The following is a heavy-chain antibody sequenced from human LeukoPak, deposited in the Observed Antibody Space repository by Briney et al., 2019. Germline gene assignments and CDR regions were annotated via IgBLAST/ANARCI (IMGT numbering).Heavy chain of an antibody. D-gene: IGHD1-26*01. CDR1: GGSMSIYY. J-gene: IGHJ4*02. CDR3: ATLSGSYFDY. CDR2: IYTSGST. Sequence: SDTLSLTCSVWGGSMSIYYWMWPRHPGGGAGEWSVRIYTSGSTNHNPSLKRRVPMSGHAPKNQFSPKLLSVPAADTAVFYCATLSGSYFDYWGQGTLVTVSS. V-gene: IGHV4-4*07.